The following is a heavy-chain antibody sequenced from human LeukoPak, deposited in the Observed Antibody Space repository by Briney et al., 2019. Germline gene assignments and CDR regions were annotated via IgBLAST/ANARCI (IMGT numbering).Heavy chain of an antibody. CDR2: ISYDGSNK. J-gene: IGHJ4*02. Sequence: GGSLRLSCAASGFTFSSYWMSWVRQAPGKGLEWVAVISYDGSNKYYADSVKGRFTISRDNSKNTLYLQMNSLRAEDTAVYYCAKDPGFGVVIKAYFDYWGQGTLVTVSS. V-gene: IGHV3-30*18. D-gene: IGHD3-3*01. CDR3: AKDPGFGVVIKAYFDY. CDR1: GFTFSSYW.